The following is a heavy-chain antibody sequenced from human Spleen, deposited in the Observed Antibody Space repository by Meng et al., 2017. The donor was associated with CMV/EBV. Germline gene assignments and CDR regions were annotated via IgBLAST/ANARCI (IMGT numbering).Heavy chain of an antibody. J-gene: IGHJ4*02. Sequence: GGSLRLSCAASGFTFSSYAMHWVRQAPGKGLEWVAVISYDGSNKYYADSVKGRFTISRDNSKNTLYLQMNSLRAEDTAVYYCARDRAYSGRYHDYWGQGTLVTVSS. D-gene: IGHD1-26*01. CDR1: GFTFSSYA. CDR2: ISYDGSNK. V-gene: IGHV3-30-3*01. CDR3: ARDRAYSGRYHDY.